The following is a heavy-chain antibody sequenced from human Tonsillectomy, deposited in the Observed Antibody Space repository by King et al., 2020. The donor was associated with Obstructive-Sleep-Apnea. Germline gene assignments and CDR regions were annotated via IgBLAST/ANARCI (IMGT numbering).Heavy chain of an antibody. V-gene: IGHV4-28*01. D-gene: IGHD3-16*01. CDR1: GYSISSSNW. Sequence: VQLQESGPGLVKPSDTLSLTCAISGYSISSSNWWGWIRQPPGKGLEWIGYIHYSGTTYYISSLKSLVTMSVDTSKNQFSLRLSSVTSVDTAVYYCARRGTPGAFDIWGQGAMVTVSS. J-gene: IGHJ3*02. CDR2: IHYSGTT. CDR3: ARRGTPGAFDI.